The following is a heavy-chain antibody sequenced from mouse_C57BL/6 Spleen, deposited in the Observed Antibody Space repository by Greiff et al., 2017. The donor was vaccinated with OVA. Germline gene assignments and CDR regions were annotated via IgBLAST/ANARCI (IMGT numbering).Heavy chain of an antibody. D-gene: IGHD1-1*01. CDR1: GYAFSSSW. V-gene: IGHV1-82*01. J-gene: IGHJ2*01. Sequence: VQLQESGPELVKPGASVKISCKASGYAFSSSWMNWVKQRPGKGLEWIGRIYPGDGDTNYNGKFKGKATLTADKSSSTAYMQLSSLTSEDSAVYFCAREEDYYGSSYDYFDYWGQGTTLTVSS. CDR2: IYPGDGDT. CDR3: AREEDYYGSSYDYFDY.